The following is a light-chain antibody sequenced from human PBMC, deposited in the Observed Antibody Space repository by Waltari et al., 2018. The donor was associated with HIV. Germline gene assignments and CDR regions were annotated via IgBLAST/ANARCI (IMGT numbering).Light chain of an antibody. CDR3: CSYARSGIP. CDR2: EVS. V-gene: IGLV2-23*02. J-gene: IGLJ2*01. CDR1: SSDVGSYNL. Sequence: QSALTQPASVSGSFGQSITISCTGTSSDVGSYNLVSWYQYHPGKAPKLIIYEVSKRLSGVSNRFSGSKSGNTASLTVSGLQAEDEAHYYCCSYARSGIPFGGGTKLTVL.